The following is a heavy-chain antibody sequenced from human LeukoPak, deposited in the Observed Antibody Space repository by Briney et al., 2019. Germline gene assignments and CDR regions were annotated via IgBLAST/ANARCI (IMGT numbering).Heavy chain of an antibody. CDR1: GFTCSSYG. J-gene: IGHJ4*02. V-gene: IGHV3-30*18. D-gene: IGHD3-3*01. CDR3: AKGRDSWSNKIDY. CDR2: ISYHGSNK. Sequence: PGRSLRFSCAAYGFTCSSYGMYWVRQAPGKGREWVAVISYHGSNKYYEDSVKGRFTISRDNSKNTLYLKMNSLRGEDTAVYYCAKGRDSWSNKIDYWGQGTLVTVSS.